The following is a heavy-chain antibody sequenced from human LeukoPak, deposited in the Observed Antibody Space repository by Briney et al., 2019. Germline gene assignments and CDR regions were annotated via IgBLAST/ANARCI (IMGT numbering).Heavy chain of an antibody. CDR3: VKGLYSSGWYGGNWFDP. V-gene: IGHV3-64D*06. CDR2: ISSNGGST. J-gene: IGHJ5*02. CDR1: GFTFSSYA. Sequence: GGSLRLSCSASGFTFSSYAMRWVRQAPGKGLEYVSAISSNGGSTYYADSVKGRFTISRDNSKNTLYLQMSSLRAEDTAVYYCVKGLYSSGWYGGNWFDPWGQGTLVTVSS. D-gene: IGHD6-19*01.